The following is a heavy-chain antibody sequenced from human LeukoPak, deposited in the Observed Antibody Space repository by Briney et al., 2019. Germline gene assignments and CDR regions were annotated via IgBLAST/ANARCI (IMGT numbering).Heavy chain of an antibody. CDR3: AKSRIVGAHCLDY. D-gene: IGHD1-26*01. CDR2: INPNSGGT. CDR1: GYTFTGYY. J-gene: IGHJ4*02. V-gene: IGHV1-2*02. Sequence: VASVKVSCKASGYTFTGYYMHWVRQAPGQGLEWMGWINPNSGGTNYAQKFQGRVTMTRDTSISTAYMELGRLRSDDTAVYYCAKSRIVGAHCLDYWGQGTLVTVSS.